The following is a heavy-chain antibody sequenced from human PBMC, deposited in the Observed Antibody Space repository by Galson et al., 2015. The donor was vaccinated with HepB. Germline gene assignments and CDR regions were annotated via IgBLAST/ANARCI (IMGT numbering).Heavy chain of an antibody. Sequence: QVQLQESGPGLVKPSETLSLTCPVPGGPVSSGSYSWSWIRQPQGKGLEWIGYIYYSGSTNYNPSLKSRVTISVDTSKNQFSLKLSSVTAADTAVYYCASRPIVVVPAGDWYFDLWGRGTLVTVSS. CDR1: GGPVSSGSYS. CDR3: ASRPIVVVPAGDWYFDL. D-gene: IGHD2-2*01. V-gene: IGHV4-61*01. J-gene: IGHJ2*01. CDR2: IYYSGST.